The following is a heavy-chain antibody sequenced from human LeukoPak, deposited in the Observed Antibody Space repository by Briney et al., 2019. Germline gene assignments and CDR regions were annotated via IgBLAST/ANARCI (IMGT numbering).Heavy chain of an antibody. CDR1: GGSISSSSYY. J-gene: IGHJ4*02. D-gene: IGHD3-10*01. CDR3: VSEFGTITMVPGVINY. V-gene: IGHV4-39*01. Sequence: PSETLSLTCTVSGGSISSSSYYWGWISQTPGKGLEWIRSSYYSGSTYYNPSLKSRVTISVDTSKNQFSLKLSSVTAAHTAVYYCVSEFGTITMVPGVINYWGQRTLVTVSS. CDR2: SYYSGST.